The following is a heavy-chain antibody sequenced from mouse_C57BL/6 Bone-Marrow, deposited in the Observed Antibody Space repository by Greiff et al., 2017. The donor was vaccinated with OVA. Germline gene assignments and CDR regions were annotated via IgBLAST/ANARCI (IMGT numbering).Heavy chain of an antibody. D-gene: IGHD2-3*01. CDR3: ARQAWLLRFAY. CDR1: GFTFSSYT. J-gene: IGHJ3*01. V-gene: IGHV5-9*01. CDR2: ISGGGGNT. Sequence: EVKVVESGGGLVKPGGSLKLSCAASGFTFSSYTMSWVRQTPEKRLEWVATISGGGGNTYYPASVKGRFTISRDTAKNTLYLQMSSLRSEDTALYYCARQAWLLRFAYWGQGTLVTVSA.